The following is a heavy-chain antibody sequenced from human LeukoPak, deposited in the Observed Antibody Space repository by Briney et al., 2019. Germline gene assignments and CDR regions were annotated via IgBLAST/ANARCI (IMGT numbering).Heavy chain of an antibody. CDR1: GGSISSSSYY. Sequence: TSETLSLTCTVSGGSISSSSYYWGWIRQPPGKGLEWIGSIYYSGSTYYNPSLKSRVTISVDTSKNQFSLKLSSVTAADTAVYYCARGPYYYDSGGYGNAFDIWGQGTMVTVSS. CDR2: IYYSGST. J-gene: IGHJ3*02. V-gene: IGHV4-39*07. CDR3: ARGPYYYDSGGYGNAFDI. D-gene: IGHD3-22*01.